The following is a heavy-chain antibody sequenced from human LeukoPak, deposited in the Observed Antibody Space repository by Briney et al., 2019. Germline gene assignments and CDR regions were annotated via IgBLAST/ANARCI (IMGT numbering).Heavy chain of an antibody. CDR2: IYTSGST. CDR1: GGSISSYY. J-gene: IGHJ5*02. CDR3: ARDQAGYCSGGSCYSLTWFDP. V-gene: IGHV4-4*07. Sequence: PSETLSLTCTVSGGSISSYYWSWIRQPAGKGLEWIGRIYTSGSTNYNPSLKSRVTMSVDTSKNQFSLKLSSVTAADTAVYYCARDQAGYCSGGSCYSLTWFDPWGQGTLVTVSS. D-gene: IGHD2-15*01.